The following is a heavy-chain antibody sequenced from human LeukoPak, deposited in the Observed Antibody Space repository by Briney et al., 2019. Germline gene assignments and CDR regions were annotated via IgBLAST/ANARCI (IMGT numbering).Heavy chain of an antibody. Sequence: GGSLRLSCAASGFTFSSYGMHWVRQAPGKGLEWVAFIRYDGSNKYYADSVKGRFTISRDNSKNTLYLQMNSLRAEDTAVYYCAKDKSIAAPVYYMDVRGKGTTVTVSS. CDR1: GFTFSSYG. CDR3: AKDKSIAAPVYYMDV. V-gene: IGHV3-30*02. J-gene: IGHJ6*03. D-gene: IGHD6-6*01. CDR2: IRYDGSNK.